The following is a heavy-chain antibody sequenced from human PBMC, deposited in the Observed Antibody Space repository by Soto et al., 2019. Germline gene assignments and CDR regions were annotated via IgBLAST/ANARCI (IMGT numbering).Heavy chain of an antibody. D-gene: IGHD5-18*01. Sequence: QVQLQESGPGLVTASETLTLTCTISGGSINNYYWTWVRQPPGKGLEWIGRIYPSGRAHYNPSLQSRVTLSVDVSKNQFSRRVNSVTATDTAIYFCARDYDVNTALNYCYFDLWGRGTLVTVSS. CDR3: ARDYDVNTALNYCYFDL. CDR1: GGSINNYY. V-gene: IGHV4-4*07. CDR2: IYPSGRA. J-gene: IGHJ2*01.